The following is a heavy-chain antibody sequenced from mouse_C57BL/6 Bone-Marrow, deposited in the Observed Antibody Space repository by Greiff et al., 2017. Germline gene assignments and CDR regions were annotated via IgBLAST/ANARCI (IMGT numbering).Heavy chain of an antibody. CDR3: ARSGRGYAMDY. J-gene: IGHJ4*01. CDR1: GYTFTSYG. D-gene: IGHD3-1*01. CDR2: IYPGSGNT. V-gene: IGHV1-81*01. Sequence: QVQLQQSGAELARPGASVKLSCKASGYTFTSYGISWVKQRTGQGLEWIGEIYPGSGNTYYNEKFKGKATLTADKSSSTAYMELRSLTSEDSAVYVCARSGRGYAMDYWCQGTSVTVSA.